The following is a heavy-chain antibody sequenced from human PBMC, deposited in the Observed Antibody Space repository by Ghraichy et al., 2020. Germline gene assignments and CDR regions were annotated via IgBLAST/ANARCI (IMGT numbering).Heavy chain of an antibody. D-gene: IGHD5-24*01. V-gene: IGHV2-5*01. CDR1: GFSLSTSGVG. CDR3: AHRRPERRWLQRYTLFDY. J-gene: IGHJ4*02. CDR2: IYWNDDK. Sequence: SGPTLVKPTQTLTLTCTFSGFSLSTSGVGVGWIRQPPGKALEWLALIYWNDDKRYSPSLKSRLTITKDTSKNQVVLTMTNMDPVDTATYYCAHRRPERRWLQRYTLFDYWGQGTLVTVSS.